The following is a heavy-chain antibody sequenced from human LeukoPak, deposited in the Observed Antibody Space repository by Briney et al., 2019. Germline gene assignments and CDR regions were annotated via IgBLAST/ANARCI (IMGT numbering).Heavy chain of an antibody. Sequence: PGGSLRLSCAASGFTFSSYGMHWVRQAPGKGLEWVAVISYDGSNKYYADSVKGRFTISRDNSKNTLYLQMNSLRAEDTAVYYCANAAYGDLIWGQGTLVTVS. J-gene: IGHJ4*02. CDR1: GFTFSSYG. CDR3: ANAAYGDLI. V-gene: IGHV3-30*18. CDR2: ISYDGSNK. D-gene: IGHD4-17*01.